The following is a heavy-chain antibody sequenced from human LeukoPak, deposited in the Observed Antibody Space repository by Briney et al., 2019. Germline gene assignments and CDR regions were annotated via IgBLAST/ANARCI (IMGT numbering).Heavy chain of an antibody. V-gene: IGHV3-23*01. Sequence: PGGSLRLSCAASGFTFSSYAMSWVRQAPGKGLEWVSAISGSGGSTYYADSVKGRFTISRDNSKNTLYLQMNSLRAEDTAVYYCAKGGEYCSGGSCYYFDYWGQGTLVTVSS. D-gene: IGHD2-15*01. CDR3: AKGGEYCSGGSCYYFDY. CDR2: ISGSGGST. CDR1: GFTFSSYA. J-gene: IGHJ4*02.